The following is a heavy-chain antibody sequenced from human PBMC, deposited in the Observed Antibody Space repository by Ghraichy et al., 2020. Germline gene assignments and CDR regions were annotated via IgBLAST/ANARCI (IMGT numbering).Heavy chain of an antibody. CDR3: ARGLRVVPAAIRYYYYGMDV. CDR2: INHSGST. Sequence: SETLSLTCAVYGGSFSGYYWSWIRQPPGKGLEWIGEINHSGSTNYNPSLKSRVTISVDTSKNQFSLKLSSVTAADTAVYYCARGLRVVPAAIRYYYYGMDVWGQGTTVTVSS. CDR1: GGSFSGYY. V-gene: IGHV4-34*01. J-gene: IGHJ6*02. D-gene: IGHD2-2*01.